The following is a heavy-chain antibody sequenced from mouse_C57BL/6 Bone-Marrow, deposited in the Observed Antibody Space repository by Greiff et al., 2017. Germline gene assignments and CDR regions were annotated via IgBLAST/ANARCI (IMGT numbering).Heavy chain of an antibody. D-gene: IGHD2-5*01. CDR2: ISSGGSYT. Sequence: EVKVVESGGDLVKPGASLKLSCAASGFTFSSYGMSWVRQTPDQRLEWVATISSGGSYTYYPDSVKGRFTISRDKAKNTLYLQMSRLKSEDTAMYYCAREPTIVTTVFYWYFDVWGTGTTVTVSS. CDR1: GFTFSSYG. V-gene: IGHV5-6*01. J-gene: IGHJ1*03. CDR3: AREPTIVTTVFYWYFDV.